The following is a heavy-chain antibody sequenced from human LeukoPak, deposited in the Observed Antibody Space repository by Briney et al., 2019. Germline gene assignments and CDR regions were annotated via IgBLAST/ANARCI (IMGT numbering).Heavy chain of an antibody. CDR2: INLNSGGT. D-gene: IGHD1-26*01. V-gene: IGHV1-2*02. CDR3: ARKVGPNWFDP. Sequence: ASVTVSCKASGYTFTGYYMHWVRQAPGQGLEWMGWINLNSGGTNYAQKFQGRVTMTRDTSISTAYMELSRLRSDDTAVYYCARKVGPNWFDPWGQGTLVTVSS. CDR1: GYTFTGYY. J-gene: IGHJ5*02.